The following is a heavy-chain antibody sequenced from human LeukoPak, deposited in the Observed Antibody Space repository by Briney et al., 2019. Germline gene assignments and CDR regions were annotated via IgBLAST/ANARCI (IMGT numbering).Heavy chain of an antibody. CDR1: GGSFSGYY. CDR3: ARGSSQRSSWYRSPTYYYYYMDV. V-gene: IGHV4-34*01. CDR2: INHSGST. Sequence: SETLSLTCAVYGGSFSGYYWTWIRQPPGKGLEWIGEINHSGSTNYNPSLKSRVTISVDTSKNQFSLKLSSVTAADTAVYYCARGSSQRSSWYRSPTYYYYYMDVWGKGTTVTVSS. J-gene: IGHJ6*03. D-gene: IGHD6-13*01.